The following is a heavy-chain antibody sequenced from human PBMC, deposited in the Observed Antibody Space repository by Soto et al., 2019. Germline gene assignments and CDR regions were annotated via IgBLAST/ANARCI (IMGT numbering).Heavy chain of an antibody. CDR3: AKGGRYFCSTTSCPLGYYYGMDV. D-gene: IGHD2-2*01. CDR1: GFTFSSYA. V-gene: IGHV3-23*01. J-gene: IGHJ6*02. Sequence: EVPLLESGGGLVQPGGSLRLSCAASGFTFSSYAMSWVRQAPGKGLEWVSSISATGGSTYYADSVKGRFTISRDNSKNTLYLQMNSLRAEDTTVIYCAKGGRYFCSTTSCPLGYYYGMDVWGQGTTVTVSS. CDR2: ISATGGST.